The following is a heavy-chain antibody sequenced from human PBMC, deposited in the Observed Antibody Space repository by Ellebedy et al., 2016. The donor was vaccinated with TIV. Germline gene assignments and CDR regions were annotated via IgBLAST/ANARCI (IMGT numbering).Heavy chain of an antibody. CDR2: IKQDGSKK. J-gene: IGHJ4*02. V-gene: IGHV3-7*03. Sequence: GESLKISCAASGFTFNSYWMSWVRQAPGKGLEWVANIKQDGSKKYHVDSVRGRFTISRDNSKKTLYLQMNSLRAEDTAVYYCAKGRGGGSDTSAPRYYFDYWGLGTLVTVSS. CDR3: AKGRGGGSDTSAPRYYFDY. D-gene: IGHD3-22*01. CDR1: GFTFNSYW.